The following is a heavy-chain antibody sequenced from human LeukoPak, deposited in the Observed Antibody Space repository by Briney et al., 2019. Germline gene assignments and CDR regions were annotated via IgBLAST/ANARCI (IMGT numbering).Heavy chain of an antibody. V-gene: IGHV3-21*01. CDR1: GFTFSSYS. Sequence: NPGGSLRLSCAASGFTFSSYSMNWVRQAPGKGLEWVSSISSSSSYIYYADSVKGRFTISRDNAKNSLYLQMNSLRAADTAVYYCARDEYSSSWYDDSHGYWGQGTLVTVSS. CDR2: ISSSSSYI. CDR3: ARDEYSSSWYDDSHGY. D-gene: IGHD6-13*01. J-gene: IGHJ4*02.